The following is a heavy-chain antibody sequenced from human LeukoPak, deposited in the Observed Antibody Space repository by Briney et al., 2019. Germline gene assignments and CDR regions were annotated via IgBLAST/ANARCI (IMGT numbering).Heavy chain of an antibody. D-gene: IGHD6-19*01. CDR3: ARDETYTSDWQSNHYYYYMDV. J-gene: IGHJ6*03. CDR1: GYTFTSYA. Sequence: ASVKVSCKASGYTFTSYAMNWVRQAPGQGLEWMGWINPNSGGTNYAQKFQGRVTMTRDTSISTAYMELSRLRSDDTAVYYCARDETYTSDWQSNHYYYYMDVWGKGTTVTVSS. V-gene: IGHV1-2*02. CDR2: INPNSGGT.